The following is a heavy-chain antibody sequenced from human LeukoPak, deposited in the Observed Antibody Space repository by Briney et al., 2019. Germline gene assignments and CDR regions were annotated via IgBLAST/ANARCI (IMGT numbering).Heavy chain of an antibody. CDR1: GYTLTELS. D-gene: IGHD2-15*01. J-gene: IGHJ3*02. CDR3: ATQRRGYCSGGSCYGLDAFDI. Sequence: GASVKVSCKVSGYTLTELSMHWVRQAPGKGLEWMGGFDPEDGETIYAQKFQGRVTMTEDTSTDTAYMELSSLRSEDTAVYYCATQRRGYCSGGSCYGLDAFDIWGQGTMVTVSS. CDR2: FDPEDGET. V-gene: IGHV1-24*01.